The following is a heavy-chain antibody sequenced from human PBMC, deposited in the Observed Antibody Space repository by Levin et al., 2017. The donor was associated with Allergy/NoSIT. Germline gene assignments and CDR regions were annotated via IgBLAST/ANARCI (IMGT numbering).Heavy chain of an antibody. J-gene: IGHJ6*03. CDR1: GGSISSGGYY. Sequence: SETLSLTCTVSGGSISSGGYYWSWIRQHPGKGLEWIGYIYYSGSTYYNPSLKSRVTISVDTSKNQFSLKLSSVTAADTAVYYCARRDHFNDYMDVWGKGTTVTVSS. V-gene: IGHV4-31*03. D-gene: IGHD1-14*01. CDR2: IYYSGST. CDR3: ARRDHFNDYMDV.